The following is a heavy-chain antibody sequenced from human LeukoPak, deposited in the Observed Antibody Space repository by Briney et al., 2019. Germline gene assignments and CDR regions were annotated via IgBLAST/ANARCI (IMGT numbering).Heavy chain of an antibody. V-gene: IGHV3-49*04. Sequence: GGSLRLSCTASGFTFGDYAMSWVRQAPGKGLEWVGFIRSKAYGGTTEYVASVKGRFTISRDDSKSIAYLQMDSLKTEDTAVYYCTRPGGTYYYDSSAPGGDYWGQGTLVTVSS. D-gene: IGHD3-22*01. CDR2: IRSKAYGGTT. CDR1: GFTFGDYA. CDR3: TRPGGTYYYDSSAPGGDY. J-gene: IGHJ4*02.